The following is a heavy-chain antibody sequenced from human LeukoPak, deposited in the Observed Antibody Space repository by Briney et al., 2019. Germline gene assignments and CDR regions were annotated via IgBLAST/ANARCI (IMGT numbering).Heavy chain of an antibody. CDR1: GFTFSSYS. J-gene: IGHJ4*02. D-gene: IGHD3-22*01. CDR2: ISSSSSYI. Sequence: GGSLRLSCAASGFTFSSYSMNWVRQAPGKGLEWVSSISSSSSYIYYADSVKGRLTISRDNAKNSLYLQMNSLRAEDTAVYYCARDLPGYYDSSGYYYWGQGTLVTVSS. CDR3: ARDLPGYYDSSGYYY. V-gene: IGHV3-21*01.